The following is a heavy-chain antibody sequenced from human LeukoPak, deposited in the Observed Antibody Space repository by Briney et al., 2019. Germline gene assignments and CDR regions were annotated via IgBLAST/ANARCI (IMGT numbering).Heavy chain of an antibody. Sequence: PGRSLRLSCAASGFTFSNYGMHWVRQAPGKVLDWVAFIRYDGNNKYYADSVNGRFTISRDNSKNTLFLQMNSLRAEDTAVYYCAKVDIVGATRSAFDIWGQGTVVTVSS. V-gene: IGHV3-30*02. D-gene: IGHD1-26*01. CDR1: GFTFSNYG. CDR2: IRYDGNNK. CDR3: AKVDIVGATRSAFDI. J-gene: IGHJ3*02.